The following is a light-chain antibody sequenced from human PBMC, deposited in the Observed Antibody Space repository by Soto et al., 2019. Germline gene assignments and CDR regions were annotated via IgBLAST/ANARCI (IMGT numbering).Light chain of an antibody. CDR3: AAWDDSLSAYVI. Sequence: QSVLTQPPSASWTPGQRVTISFSGSSSNLGSNYVYWYQQVPGTAPKLLIYRNNQRPSGVPDRFSGSKSGTSASLAITGLRSEDEADYYCAAWDDSLSAYVIFGGGTKLTVL. V-gene: IGLV1-47*01. CDR2: RNN. CDR1: SSNLGSNY. J-gene: IGLJ2*01.